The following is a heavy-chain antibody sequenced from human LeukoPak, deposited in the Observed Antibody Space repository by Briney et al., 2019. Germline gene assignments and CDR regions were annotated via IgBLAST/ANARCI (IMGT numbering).Heavy chain of an antibody. CDR3: AREGSRRLYMDV. D-gene: IGHD1-26*01. CDR2: IFHNGSS. Sequence: SSGTLSLTCVVSGGSISSGNWWSWVRQPPGMGLEWIGEIFHNGSSNYNPSLKSRVTMSLDKSNNQFSLKLSSVTAADTAVYSCAREGSRRLYMDVWGKGTTVIVSS. CDR1: GGSISSGNW. J-gene: IGHJ6*03. V-gene: IGHV4-4*02.